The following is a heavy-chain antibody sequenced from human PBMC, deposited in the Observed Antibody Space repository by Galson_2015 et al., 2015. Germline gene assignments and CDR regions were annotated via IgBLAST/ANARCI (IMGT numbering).Heavy chain of an antibody. J-gene: IGHJ4*02. D-gene: IGHD6-13*01. CDR2: ISYDGSNK. Sequence: SLRLSCAASGFTFSGYAMHWVRQAPGKGLEWVAVISYDGSNKYYADSVKGRFTISRDNSKNTLYLQMNSLRAEDTAVYYCAREMIAAGHYWGQGTLVTVSS. CDR1: GFTFSGYA. V-gene: IGHV3-30-3*01. CDR3: AREMIAAGHY.